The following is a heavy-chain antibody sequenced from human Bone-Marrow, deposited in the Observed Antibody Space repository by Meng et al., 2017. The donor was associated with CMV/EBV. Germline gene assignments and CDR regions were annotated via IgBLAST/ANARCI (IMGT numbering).Heavy chain of an antibody. Sequence: SVKVSCKASGGTFSSYAISWVRQAPGQGLEWMGGIIPIFGTANYAQKFQGRVTITRNTSINTAYMELSSLRSEDTAVYYCARANFASSWYFEFWGQGTLVTVSS. CDR3: ARANFASSWYFEF. D-gene: IGHD6-13*01. CDR2: IIPIFGTA. J-gene: IGHJ4*02. V-gene: IGHV1-69*05. CDR1: GGTFSSYA.